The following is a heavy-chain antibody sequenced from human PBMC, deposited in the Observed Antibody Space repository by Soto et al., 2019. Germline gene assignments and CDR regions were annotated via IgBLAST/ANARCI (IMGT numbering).Heavy chain of an antibody. V-gene: IGHV3-11*01. D-gene: IGHD3-10*01. CDR1: GFTFSDYY. CDR3: ARDGRRIGEFQSDY. CDR2: ISSTGITT. J-gene: IGHJ4*02. Sequence: GESLKISCAASGFTFSDYYMTWIRQAPGKGLEWVSHISSTGITTYYAASVKGRFTISRDNAKNSLYLQMNSLRAEDTAVYYCARDGRRIGEFQSDYWGQGILVTVSS.